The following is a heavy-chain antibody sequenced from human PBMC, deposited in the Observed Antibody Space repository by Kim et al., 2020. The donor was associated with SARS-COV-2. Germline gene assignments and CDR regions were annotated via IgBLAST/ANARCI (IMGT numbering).Heavy chain of an antibody. V-gene: IGHV1-18*01. CDR2: ISAYNGNT. CDR3: ARFRVIVGEATGWFDP. CDR1: GYTFTSYG. Sequence: ASVKVSCKASGYTFTSYGISWVRQAPGQGLEWMGWISAYNGNTNYAQKLQGRVTMTTDTSTSTAYMELRSLRSDDTAVYYCARFRVIVGEATGWFDPWGQGTLVTVSS. D-gene: IGHD1-26*01. J-gene: IGHJ5*02.